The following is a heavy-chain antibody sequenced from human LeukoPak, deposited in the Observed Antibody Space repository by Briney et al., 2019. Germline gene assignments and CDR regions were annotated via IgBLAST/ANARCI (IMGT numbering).Heavy chain of an antibody. V-gene: IGHV3-15*01. CDR1: GFTFSFTNAW. D-gene: IGHD7-27*01. CDR2: IKSKSKGETT. J-gene: IGHJ4*02. CDR3: ATPPGYWGSAPFDF. Sequence: GGSLRLSCAASGFTFSFTNAWMNWVRQAPGKGQEWVGHIKSKSKGETTDFAAPVKGRFTISRDDSKNTVYLQMNSLKTEDTAVYYCATPPGYWGSAPFDFWGQGNVVTVSS.